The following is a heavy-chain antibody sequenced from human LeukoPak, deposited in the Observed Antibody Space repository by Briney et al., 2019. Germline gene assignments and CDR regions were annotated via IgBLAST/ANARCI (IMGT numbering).Heavy chain of an antibody. CDR2: LNHSGST. J-gene: IGHJ4*02. D-gene: IGHD3-22*01. V-gene: IGHV4-34*01. Sequence: SETLSLTCAVYGGSFSGYYWSWIRQPPGKGLEWIGELNHSGSTNYNPSLKSRVTISVDTSKNQFSLKLSSVTAEDTAVYYCARENYDSTFDYWGQGTLVTVSS. CDR1: GGSFSGYY. CDR3: ARENYDSTFDY.